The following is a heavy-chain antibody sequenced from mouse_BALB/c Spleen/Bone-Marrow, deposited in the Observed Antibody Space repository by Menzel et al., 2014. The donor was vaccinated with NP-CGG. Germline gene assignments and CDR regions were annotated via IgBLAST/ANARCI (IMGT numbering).Heavy chain of an antibody. V-gene: IGHV1-12*01. Sequence: QVQLKESGAELVKPGASVKMPCKASGYTFTSYNMHWVKQTPGQGLEWIGAIYPGNGDTSYNQKFKGKATLTADKSSSTAYMQLSSLTSEDSAVYYCARSGSSGYYAMDYWGQGTSVTVSS. CDR3: ARSGSSGYYAMDY. J-gene: IGHJ4*01. CDR2: IYPGNGDT. D-gene: IGHD3-1*01. CDR1: GYTFTSYN.